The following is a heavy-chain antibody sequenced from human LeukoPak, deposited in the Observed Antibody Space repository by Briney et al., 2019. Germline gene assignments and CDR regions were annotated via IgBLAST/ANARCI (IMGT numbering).Heavy chain of an antibody. CDR1: GYSISSGYY. Sequence: SETLSLTCAASGYSISSGYYWGWIRQPPGKGLEWIGSIYHSGSTYYNPSLKSRVTISVDTSKNQFSLKLSSVTAADTAVYYCARDGKLRYFDWSELGEFWDIWGQGTMVTVSS. V-gene: IGHV4-38-2*02. J-gene: IGHJ3*02. CDR3: ARDGKLRYFDWSELGEFWDI. D-gene: IGHD3-9*01. CDR2: IYHSGST.